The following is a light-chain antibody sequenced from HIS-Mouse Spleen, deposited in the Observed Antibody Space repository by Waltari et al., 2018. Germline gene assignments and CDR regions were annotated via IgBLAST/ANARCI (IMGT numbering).Light chain of an antibody. CDR3: SSYAGSNNYV. CDR1: SSDVGGYNY. J-gene: IGLJ1*01. Sequence: QSALTQPPSASGSPGQSVTISCTGTSSDVGGYNYVSWYQQHPGKAPKLMIYEVSKRPSGVPDRFSGSKSGNTASLTVSGFQAEDEADDYCSSYAGSNNYVFGTGTKVTVL. V-gene: IGLV2-8*01. CDR2: EVS.